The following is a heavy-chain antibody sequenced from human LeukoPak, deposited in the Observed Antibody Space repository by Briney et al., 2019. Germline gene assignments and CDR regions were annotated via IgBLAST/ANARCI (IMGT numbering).Heavy chain of an antibody. J-gene: IGHJ3*02. Sequence: GGSLRLSCAASGFTFSDYNMRWIRQAPGKGLEWVSSISRSGSTKYYADSVKGRFTISRDNSKNTLYLQMNSLRAEDTAVYYCARAERYFDWLLYKATIGYAFDIWGQGTMVTVSS. CDR1: GFTFSDYN. V-gene: IGHV3-11*01. CDR3: ARAERYFDWLLYKATIGYAFDI. CDR2: ISRSGSTK. D-gene: IGHD3-9*01.